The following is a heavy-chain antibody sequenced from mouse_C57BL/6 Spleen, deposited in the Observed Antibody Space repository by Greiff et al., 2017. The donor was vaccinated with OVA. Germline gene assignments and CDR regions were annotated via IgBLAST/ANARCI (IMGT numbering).Heavy chain of an antibody. CDR1: GYTFTSYW. CDR2: IDPSDSYT. CDR3: ARGDYGGFDY. D-gene: IGHD1-1*01. Sequence: VQLQQPGAELVMPGASVKLSCKASGYTFTSYWMHWVKQRPGQGLEWIGEIDPSDSYTNYNQKFKGKSTLTVDKSSSTAYMQLSSLTSEDSAVYYCARGDYGGFDYWGQGTTLTVSS. J-gene: IGHJ2*01. V-gene: IGHV1-69*01.